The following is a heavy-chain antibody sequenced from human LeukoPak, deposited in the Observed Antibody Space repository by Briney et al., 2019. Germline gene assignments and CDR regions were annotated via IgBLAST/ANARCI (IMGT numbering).Heavy chain of an antibody. CDR2: INSDGSNT. Sequence: GGSLRLSCAASGFTFSSYWMHWVRQAPGKGLVWVSRINSDGSNTIYPDSVKGRFTISRDNAKNTLYLQMNSLRDEDTAVYYCARDVRWLRFVFDHWGQGIPVTVSS. J-gene: IGHJ4*02. CDR1: GFTFSSYW. V-gene: IGHV3-74*01. CDR3: ARDVRWLRFVFDH. D-gene: IGHD5-12*01.